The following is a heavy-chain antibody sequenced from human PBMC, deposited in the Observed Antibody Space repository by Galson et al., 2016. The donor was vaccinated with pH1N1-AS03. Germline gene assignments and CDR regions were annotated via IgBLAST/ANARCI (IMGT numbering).Heavy chain of an antibody. CDR1: GVIVSTYA. J-gene: IGHJ6*02. V-gene: IGHV3-30*01. CDR2: ISHDGRNK. D-gene: IGHD6-13*01. Sequence: SLRLSCAASGVIVSTYAMHWFRQAPGKGLEWLAVISHDGRNKYYADSVKGRITISRDNSKNTLFVQMDSLRVEDTAVYYCARDSVSGGTYYYGMDVWGQGTTVTVSS. CDR3: ARDSVSGGTYYYGMDV.